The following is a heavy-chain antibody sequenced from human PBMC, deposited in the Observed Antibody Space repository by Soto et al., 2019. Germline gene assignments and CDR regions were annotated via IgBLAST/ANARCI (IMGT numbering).Heavy chain of an antibody. D-gene: IGHD2-15*01. CDR2: ISADNGNT. CDR3: AIDGPTYCSGGSCYTFDY. Sequence: ASVKVSCKASGYTFTSYGISWVLQAPGQGLEWMGWISADNGNTNHAQKLQRRVNMTTNTSTSTAYMELRSLRSDDTAVYYCAIDGPTYCSGGSCYTFDYWVQGTLVTVSS. J-gene: IGHJ4*02. V-gene: IGHV1-18*01. CDR1: GYTFTSYG.